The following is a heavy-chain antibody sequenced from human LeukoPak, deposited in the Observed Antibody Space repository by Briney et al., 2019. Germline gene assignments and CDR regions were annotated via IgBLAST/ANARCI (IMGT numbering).Heavy chain of an antibody. CDR2: INQRGGT. CDR3: ATKYSVAVAANPPYFDF. CDR1: GGSFSGYY. J-gene: IGHJ4*02. D-gene: IGHD6-19*01. Sequence: ASETLSLTCAVYGGSFSGYYWSWIRQSPVRGLEWIGEINQRGGTNYNPSLKSRVTISVDTSKNQFSLVVNSVTAADTGVYYCATKYSVAVAANPPYFDFWGQGILVTVSS. V-gene: IGHV4-34*01.